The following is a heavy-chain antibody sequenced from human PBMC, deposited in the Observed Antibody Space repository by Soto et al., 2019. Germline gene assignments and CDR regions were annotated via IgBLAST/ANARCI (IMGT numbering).Heavy chain of an antibody. CDR1: GYTLTELS. J-gene: IGHJ5*02. V-gene: IGHV1-24*01. CDR3: ATDRAPEYYDILTGYSTMNWFDP. Sequence: ASVKVSCKVSGYTLTELSMHWVRQAPGKGLEWMGGFDPEDGETIYAQKLQGRVTMNEDTSTDTAYKELSRLRSEDTAVYYFATDRAPEYYDILTGYSTMNWFDPWGQGTLVTVSS. D-gene: IGHD3-9*01. CDR2: FDPEDGET.